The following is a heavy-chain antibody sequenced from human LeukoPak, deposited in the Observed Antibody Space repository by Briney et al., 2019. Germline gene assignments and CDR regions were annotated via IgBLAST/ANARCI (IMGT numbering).Heavy chain of an antibody. CDR2: IYTSGST. CDR3: ARYCSSTSCYGYFDY. D-gene: IGHD2-2*01. CDR1: GGSISSYY. Sequence: SETLSLTCTVSGGSISSYYWSWIRQPAGKGLEWIGRIYTSGSTNYNPSLKSRVTMSVDTSKDQFSLKLSSVTAADTAVYYCARYCSSTSCYGYFDYWGHGTLVTVSS. V-gene: IGHV4-4*07. J-gene: IGHJ4*01.